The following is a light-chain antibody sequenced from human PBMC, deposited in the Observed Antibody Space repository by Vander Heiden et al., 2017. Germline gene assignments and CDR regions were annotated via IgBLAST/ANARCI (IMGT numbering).Light chain of an antibody. V-gene: IGLV3-19*01. CDR1: SLRSYY. J-gene: IGLJ3*02. CDR2: GKN. CDR3: NSRDSSGNHLGV. Sequence: SSELTQDPAVSVALGQTVRITCQGDSLRSYYASWYQQKPGQAPVRVIYGKNNRPSGIPDRFSGSSSGNTASLTITGAQAEDEADYYCNSRDSSGNHLGVFGGGTKLTVL.